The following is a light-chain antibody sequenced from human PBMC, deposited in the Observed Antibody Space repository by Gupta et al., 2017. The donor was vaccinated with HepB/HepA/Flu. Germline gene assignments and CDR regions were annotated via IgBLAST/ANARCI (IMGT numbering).Light chain of an antibody. Sequence: IQLTHSASSLSASVGDSVTITCRASQTMNNFLHWYQQKPGEAPKLLIYAASSSQSGVPSRFSGSGAGTDFTLTINLLQPEDFATYYCQHGDSTPLTFGGGTKVEIK. J-gene: IGKJ4*01. CDR3: QHGDSTPLT. V-gene: IGKV1-39*01. CDR2: AAS. CDR1: QTMNNF.